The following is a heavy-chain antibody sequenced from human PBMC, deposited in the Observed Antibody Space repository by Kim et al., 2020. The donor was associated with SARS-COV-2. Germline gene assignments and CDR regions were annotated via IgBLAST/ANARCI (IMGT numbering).Heavy chain of an antibody. CDR1: GFTFRRHA. J-gene: IGHJ6*04. V-gene: IGHV3-21*04. CDR2: IIGGETHI. D-gene: IGHD2-2*02. Sequence: GGSLRLSCAASGFTFRRHAINWVRQAPGKGLEWVSSIIGGETHIYYSDSVRGRFTISRDNGKSSLYLQMNNLRHDDTAVYYCARWRRVRGVCETCECYISGLDVWGEGATGIVSS. CDR3: ARWRRVRGVCETCECYISGLDV.